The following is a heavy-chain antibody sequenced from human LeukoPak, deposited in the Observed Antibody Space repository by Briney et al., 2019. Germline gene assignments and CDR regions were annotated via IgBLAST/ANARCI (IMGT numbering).Heavy chain of an antibody. CDR1: GYTFTGYY. D-gene: IGHD6-13*01. CDR2: ISPNSGDT. CDR3: ARESLAADFHY. J-gene: IGHJ4*02. Sequence: ASVKVSCMASGYTFTGYYIHWVRQAPGQGLEWMGWISPNSGDTNYAQKFQGWVTMTRDTSITTVYMELSRLRSDDTAVYYCARESLAADFHYWGQGTLVTVPS. V-gene: IGHV1-2*04.